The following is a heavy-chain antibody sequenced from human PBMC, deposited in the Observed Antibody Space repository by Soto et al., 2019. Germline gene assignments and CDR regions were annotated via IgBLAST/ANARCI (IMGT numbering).Heavy chain of an antibody. J-gene: IGHJ6*02. V-gene: IGHV1-8*01. Sequence: VASVKVSCKASGYTFTSYDFNWVRRATGQGLEWMGWMNPNTGNTGYAQKFQGRVTMTRDTSISTAYMELSTLRSEDTAVYYCARQWELSGYYYGMDVWGQGTTVTVSS. CDR2: MNPNTGNT. CDR3: ARQWELSGYYYGMDV. CDR1: GYTFTSYD. D-gene: IGHD1-26*01.